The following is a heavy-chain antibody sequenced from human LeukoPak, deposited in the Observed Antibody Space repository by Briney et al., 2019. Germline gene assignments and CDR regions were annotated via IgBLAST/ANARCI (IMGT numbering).Heavy chain of an antibody. CDR2: SRNKANRYTL. CDR3: AKSRTGHTYYYMDV. J-gene: IGHJ6*03. V-gene: IGHV3-72*01. CDR1: GFTLSDHY. Sequence: GGSLTLSCAVSGFTLSDHYMDWVRQAPGKGLEWVGRSRNKANRYTLQYAASVIGRFTISRDDSKNSLYLQMSSVRTEDTAVYYCAKSRTGHTYYYMDVWGKGTTVTVSS.